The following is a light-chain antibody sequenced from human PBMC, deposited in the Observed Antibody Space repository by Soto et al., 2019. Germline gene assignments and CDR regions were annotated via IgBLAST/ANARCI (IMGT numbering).Light chain of an antibody. CDR2: DAS. CDR3: QQYETFSGT. V-gene: IGKV1-5*01. J-gene: IGKJ1*01. Sequence: DIQMTHSPSTLSASVGDTVTVTCRASQSVSGWLAWYQQKPGEAPKLLIYDASALQRGVPSRFSGSGSGTKFTLTIASLQPDDCATYYCQQYETFSGTFGPGTKVEI. CDR1: QSVSGW.